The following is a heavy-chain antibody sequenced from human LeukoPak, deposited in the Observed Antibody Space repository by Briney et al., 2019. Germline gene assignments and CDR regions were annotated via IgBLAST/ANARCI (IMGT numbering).Heavy chain of an antibody. CDR3: ITRGVVA. CDR1: GFPFTNAW. CDR2: IKRKTDGGTI. J-gene: IGHJ4*02. D-gene: IGHD2-15*01. V-gene: IGHV3-15*07. Sequence: PGGSLRLSCAASGFPFTNAWMNWVRQAPGKGLEWVGRIKRKTDGGTIDYAAPVKGRFTISRDDSKNTLYLQMNRLTAEDTAVYYCITRGVVAWGQGTLVTVSS.